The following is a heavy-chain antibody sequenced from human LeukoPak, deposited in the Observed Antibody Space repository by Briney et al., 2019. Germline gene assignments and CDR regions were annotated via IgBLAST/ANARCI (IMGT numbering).Heavy chain of an antibody. V-gene: IGHV4-4*07. CDR3: ARGPHSSGWYVCDS. D-gene: IGHD6-19*01. CDR2: IYSSGSA. J-gene: IGHJ4*02. CDR1: GGSISSYY. Sequence: SSETLSLTCIVSGGSISSYYWSWIRQPAGKGLEWTGRIYSSGSANYNPSLKSRVTMSVGTSKNQSSLRLSSVTAADTAVYYCARGPHSSGWYVCDSWGQGTLVTVSS.